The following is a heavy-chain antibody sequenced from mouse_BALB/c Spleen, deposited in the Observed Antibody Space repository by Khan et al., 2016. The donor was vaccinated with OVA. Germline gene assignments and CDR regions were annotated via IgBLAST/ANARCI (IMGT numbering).Heavy chain of an antibody. J-gene: IGHJ3*01. CDR2: IYPGTGST. Sequence: VQLQQSGAELVRPGASVKLSCKTSGYIFTSYWIHWVKQRSGQGLEWIARIYPGTGSTHYNEKFKGKATLTADKSSSTAYMQLSSLKSEDSAVYFCARPSDNSGSLFAYWGQGTLVTVSA. V-gene: IGHV1S132*01. D-gene: IGHD3-2*01. CDR1: GYIFTSYW. CDR3: ARPSDNSGSLFAY.